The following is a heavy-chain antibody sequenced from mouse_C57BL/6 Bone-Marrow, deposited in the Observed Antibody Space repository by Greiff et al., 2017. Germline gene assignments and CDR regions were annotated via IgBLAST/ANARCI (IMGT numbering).Heavy chain of an antibody. CDR2: INPSNGGT. D-gene: IGHD1-1*01. Sequence: QVQLPQPGTELVKPGASVKLSCTASGYTFTSYWMHWVKQRPGQGLEWIGNINPSNGGTNYNEKFKSKSTLTVDKSSSTADMQLRSLTSEDSAVYYFARSDYYGSSYAMDYWGQGTSVTVSS. J-gene: IGHJ4*01. CDR3: ARSDYYGSSYAMDY. V-gene: IGHV1-53*01. CDR1: GYTFTSYW.